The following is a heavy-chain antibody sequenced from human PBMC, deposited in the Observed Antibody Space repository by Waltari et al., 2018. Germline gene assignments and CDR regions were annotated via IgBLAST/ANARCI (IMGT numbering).Heavy chain of an antibody. D-gene: IGHD5-12*01. CDR1: RDSPTTCAFH. Sequence: QLRLQASGPGLVQASATLSLTCPVPRDSPTTCAFHWGWIRQPPGKGLEWIGNIYSSGLSYSTPTLQSRVTISLDSSKNRVSLNLNSVTAADTAVYFCARGYVDKSLDAFDVWGQGTLVIVSS. CDR3: ARGYVDKSLDAFDV. CDR2: IYSSGLS. V-gene: IGHV4-39*07. J-gene: IGHJ3*01.